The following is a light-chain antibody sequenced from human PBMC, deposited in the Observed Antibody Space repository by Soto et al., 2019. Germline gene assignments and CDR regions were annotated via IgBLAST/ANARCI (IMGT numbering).Light chain of an antibody. CDR1: QGISSA. Sequence: IQMTQSPSTLSGSVGDRVTITCRASQGISSALAWYQQKPGKAPKLLIYDASSLESGVPSRFSGSGSGTDFTLTISSLQPEDFATYYCQQFTPLTFGGGTKVDI. J-gene: IGKJ4*01. V-gene: IGKV1-13*02. CDR3: QQFTPLT. CDR2: DAS.